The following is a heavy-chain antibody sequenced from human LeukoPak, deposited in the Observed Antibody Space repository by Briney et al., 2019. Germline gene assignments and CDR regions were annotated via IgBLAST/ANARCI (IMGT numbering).Heavy chain of an antibody. D-gene: IGHD5-12*01. V-gene: IGHV4-30-2*01. CDR3: ARRLVATHMDYFDY. Sequence: SETLSLTCAVSGGSISSGGYSWSWIRQPPGKGLEWIGYIYHSGSTYYNPSLKSRLTISVDRSKNQFSLKLSSVTAADTAVYYCARRLVATHMDYFDYWGQGTLVTVSS. CDR2: IYHSGST. J-gene: IGHJ4*02. CDR1: GGSISSGGYS.